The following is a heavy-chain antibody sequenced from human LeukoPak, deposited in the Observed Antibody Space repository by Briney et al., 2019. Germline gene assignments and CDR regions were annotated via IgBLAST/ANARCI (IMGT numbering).Heavy chain of an antibody. CDR3: ARNTGIAAAGATDV. CDR1: GYTFTSYG. D-gene: IGHD6-13*01. CDR2: ISAYNGNT. J-gene: IGHJ6*04. Sequence: RASVKVSCKASGYTFTSYGISWVRQAPGQGLEWMGWISAYNGNTNYAQKLQGRVTMTTDTSTSTAYMELRSLRSDDTAVYYCARNTGIAAAGATDVWGKGTTVTVSS. V-gene: IGHV1-18*01.